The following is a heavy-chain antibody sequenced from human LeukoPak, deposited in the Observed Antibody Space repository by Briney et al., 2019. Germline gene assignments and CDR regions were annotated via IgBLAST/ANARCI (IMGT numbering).Heavy chain of an antibody. D-gene: IGHD5-18*01. CDR3: AKARYSYGYHNDY. V-gene: IGHV3-23*01. CDR1: GFTFSSYA. J-gene: IGHJ4*02. CDR2: ISGSGGST. Sequence: TGGSLRLSCAASGFTFSSYAMSWVRQAPGKGLEWVSAISGSGGSTYYADSVKGRFTISRDNSKNTLDLQMHRLRVDDTAVYYCAKARYSYGYHNDYWGQGTLVTVSS.